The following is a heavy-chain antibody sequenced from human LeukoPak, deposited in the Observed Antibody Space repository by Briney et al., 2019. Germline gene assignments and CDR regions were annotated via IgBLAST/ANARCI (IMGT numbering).Heavy chain of an antibody. CDR1: GFTFSTYG. V-gene: IGHV3-23*01. J-gene: IGHJ4*02. Sequence: GGSLRLSCAASGFTFSTYGMSWVRQAPGKGLEWVSAISGSGDSTYYADSVKGRFTISRDNSKNSLYLQMNSLRAEDTAVYHCARDRRDFLTAHYDYWGQGTLVIVSS. CDR3: ARDRRDFLTAHYDY. CDR2: ISGSGDST. D-gene: IGHD3-9*01.